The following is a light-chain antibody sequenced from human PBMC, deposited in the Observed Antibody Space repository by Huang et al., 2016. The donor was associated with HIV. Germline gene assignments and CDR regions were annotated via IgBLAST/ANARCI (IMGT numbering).Light chain of an antibody. CDR3: QQYYSYPPLT. CDR2: AAS. V-gene: IGKV1-8*01. Sequence: AIRMTQSPSSLSASTGDRVNITCRASQDISSYLAWYQQKPGKAPNLLISAASTLRSGVPSRCGGSGSGTDFTLTISCLQSEDFATYYCQQYYSYPPLTFGGGTKVEIK. J-gene: IGKJ4*01. CDR1: QDISSY.